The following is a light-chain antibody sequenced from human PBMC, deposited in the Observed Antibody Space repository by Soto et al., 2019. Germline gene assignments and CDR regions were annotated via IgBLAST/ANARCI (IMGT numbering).Light chain of an antibody. CDR3: QQRNVWPPIT. CDR1: ENINQN. V-gene: IGKV3-15*01. Sequence: ETVMAQSPATLSVSPGEGATLSCRATENINQNLAWYQQKPGQAPRLLIHGAAYRATGIPARFGGSRSGTEFTLTINNLEPEDFAVYYCQQRNVWPPITFGQGTRLEIK. CDR2: GAA. J-gene: IGKJ5*01.